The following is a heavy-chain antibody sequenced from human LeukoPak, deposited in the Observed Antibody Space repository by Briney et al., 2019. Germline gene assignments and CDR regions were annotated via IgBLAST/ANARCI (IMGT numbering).Heavy chain of an antibody. CDR2: ISAYNGNT. V-gene: IGHV1-18*01. CDR3: ARDLSWVIIAAAGTFDY. D-gene: IGHD6-13*01. Sequence: ASVKVSCKASGYTFTSYGISWVRQAPGQGLEWMGWISAYNGNTNYAQKLQGRVTMTTDTPTSTAYMELRSLRSDDTAVYYCARDLSWVIIAAAGTFDYWGQGTLVTVSS. J-gene: IGHJ4*02. CDR1: GYTFTSYG.